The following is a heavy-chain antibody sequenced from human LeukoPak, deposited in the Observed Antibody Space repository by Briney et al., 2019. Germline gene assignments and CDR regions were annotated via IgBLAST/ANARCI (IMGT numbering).Heavy chain of an antibody. V-gene: IGHV1-18*01. CDR1: GYTFTSYG. CDR3: ARDGDCSSTSCYEGDSGNWFDP. Sequence: GASVKVSCKASGYTFTSYGISWVRQAPGQGLEWMGWISAYNGNTNYAQKLQGRVTMTTDTSTSTAYMELRSLRSDDTAVHYCARDGDCSSTSCYEGDSGNWFDPWGQGTLVTVSS. J-gene: IGHJ5*02. CDR2: ISAYNGNT. D-gene: IGHD2-2*01.